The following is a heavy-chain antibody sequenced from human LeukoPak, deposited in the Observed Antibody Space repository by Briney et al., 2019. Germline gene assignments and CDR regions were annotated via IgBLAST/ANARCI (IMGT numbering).Heavy chain of an antibody. CDR3: ARAFYSSSWYHKEDFFDY. V-gene: IGHV4-38-2*02. CDR2: IYHSGST. J-gene: IGHJ4*02. CDR1: DYSITNGYY. D-gene: IGHD6-13*01. Sequence: SETLSLTCTVSDYSITNGYYWGWIRQPPGKGLEWIGSIYHSGSTYYNPSLKSRVTISVDTSKNQFSLKLSSVTAADTAVFYCARAFYSSSWYHKEDFFDYWGQGTLVTVSS.